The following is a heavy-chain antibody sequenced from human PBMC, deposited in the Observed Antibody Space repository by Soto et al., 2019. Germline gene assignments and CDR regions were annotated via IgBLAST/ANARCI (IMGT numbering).Heavy chain of an antibody. D-gene: IGHD6-19*01. Sequence: QVQLLQSGADVKKPGSSVRVSCEASGGTFRTYAISWVRQAPGQGLEWMGEIIPIFGTVNYAQKFQGIVTITADESTTTVYMDLRSLRSEDTAVYYCAKGAVAGTPTSYYYYGMDVWGQGTTVNVSS. J-gene: IGHJ6*02. CDR1: GGTFRTYA. CDR3: AKGAVAGTPTSYYYYGMDV. V-gene: IGHV1-69*12. CDR2: IIPIFGTV.